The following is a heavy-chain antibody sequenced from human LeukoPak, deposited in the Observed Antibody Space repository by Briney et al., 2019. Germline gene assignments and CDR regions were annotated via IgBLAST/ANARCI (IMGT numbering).Heavy chain of an antibody. Sequence: GGSLRLSCAASGFTFSSYGMHWVRQAPGKGLEWVAFIRYDGSNKYYADSVKGRFTISRDNSKNTLYLQMNSLRAEDTALYYCAKAEGMATINGDDAFDIWGQGTMVTVSS. CDR3: AKAEGMATINGDDAFDI. CDR2: IRYDGSNK. V-gene: IGHV3-30*02. D-gene: IGHD5-24*01. J-gene: IGHJ3*02. CDR1: GFTFSSYG.